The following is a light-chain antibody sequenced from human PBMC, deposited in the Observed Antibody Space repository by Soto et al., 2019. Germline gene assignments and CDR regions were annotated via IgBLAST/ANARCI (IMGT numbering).Light chain of an antibody. CDR3: SSYAGSNKSV. J-gene: IGLJ1*01. CDR2: EVS. Sequence: QSALTQPASVSGSPGQSITISCTGTSSDVGGYNYVSWYQQHTGKTTKRMIYEVSKRPSGVPDRFSGSKSGNTASLTVSGLQPEDEADYYCSSYAGSNKSVFGTGTKVTVL. CDR1: SSDVGGYNY. V-gene: IGLV2-8*01.